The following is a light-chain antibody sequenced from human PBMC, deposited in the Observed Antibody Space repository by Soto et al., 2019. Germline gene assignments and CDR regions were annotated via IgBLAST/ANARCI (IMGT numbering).Light chain of an antibody. CDR1: QSVSSN. CDR2: RAS. J-gene: IGKJ1*01. CDR3: QHYNTWPWT. Sequence: EIVLTQSPATLSVSPGERATLSCRASQSVSSNLAWYQQKPGQAPRLLIYRASTRATGSPARFSGSGSGTEFTLTISSLQSEDFAVYYCQHYNTWPWTFGQGTKVDIK. V-gene: IGKV3-15*01.